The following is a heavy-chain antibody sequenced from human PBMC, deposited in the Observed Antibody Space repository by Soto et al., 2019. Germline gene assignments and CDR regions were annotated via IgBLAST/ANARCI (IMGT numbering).Heavy chain of an antibody. CDR3: AKSTDITVTPLFDY. V-gene: IGHV3-23*01. CDR2: ISGSGGST. Sequence: EVLLLESEGGLVQPGGSLSLSCAASGFTFSSYAMSWVRQAPGKGLEWVSAISGSGGSTYYADSVKGRFTISRDNSQNALYLQMNSLRAEDTDVYYCAKSTDITVTPLFDYWGQGTLVTVSS. D-gene: IGHD4-4*01. J-gene: IGHJ4*02. CDR1: GFTFSSYA.